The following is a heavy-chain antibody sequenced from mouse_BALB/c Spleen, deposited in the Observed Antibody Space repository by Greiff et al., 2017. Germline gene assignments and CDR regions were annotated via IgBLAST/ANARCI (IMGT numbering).Heavy chain of an antibody. Sequence: EVMLVESGGGLVQPGGSRKLSCAASGFTFSSFGMHWVRQAPEKGLEWVAYISSGSSTIYYADTVKGRFTISRDNPKNTLFLQMTSLRSEDTAMYYCAREGYRLYAMDYWGQGTSVTVSS. J-gene: IGHJ4*01. V-gene: IGHV5-17*02. CDR1: GFTFSSFG. CDR3: AREGYRLYAMDY. D-gene: IGHD2-14*01. CDR2: ISSGSSTI.